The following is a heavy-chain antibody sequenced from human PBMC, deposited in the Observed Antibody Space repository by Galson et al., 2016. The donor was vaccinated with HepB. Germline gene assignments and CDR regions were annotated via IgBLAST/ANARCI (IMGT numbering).Heavy chain of an antibody. D-gene: IGHD1-14*01. CDR2: ISYSGTT. CDR3: ARLWNQAMDV. Sequence: SETLSLTCTVSRGSISNFYWSWIRQPPGKGLEWIGYISYSGTTNYNPSLKSRVTMSVDTSKNQFSLKLTSVTAADTAVYYCARLWNQAMDVWGQGTTVTVSS. J-gene: IGHJ6*02. V-gene: IGHV4-59*08. CDR1: RGSISNFY.